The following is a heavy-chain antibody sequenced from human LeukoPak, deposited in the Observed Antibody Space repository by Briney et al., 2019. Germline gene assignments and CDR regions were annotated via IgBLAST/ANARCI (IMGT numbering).Heavy chain of an antibody. V-gene: IGHV3-15*01. CDR3: TTQPPGDY. CDR2: IKKKTDGGTA. J-gene: IGHJ4*02. Sequence: PGGSLRLSCAASGFTFTNAWMNWVRQAPGKGLEWVGRIKKKTDGGTADYAAPVKGRFTISRDDSKNTLYVHMNSLKTEDTGVYYCTTQPPGDYWGQGTLVTVSS. CDR1: GFTFTNAW.